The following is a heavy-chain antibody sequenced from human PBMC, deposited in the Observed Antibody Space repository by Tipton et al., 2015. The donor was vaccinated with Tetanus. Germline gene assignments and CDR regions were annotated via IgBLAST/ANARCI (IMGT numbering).Heavy chain of an antibody. D-gene: IGHD1-26*01. CDR3: ARDSGHLVGAPRPQNTIAY. CDR1: GDSVSSNSAA. V-gene: IGHV6-1*01. CDR2: TYYRSKWYN. J-gene: IGHJ4*02. Sequence: PGLVKPSQTLSLTCAISGDSVSSNSAAWNWIRQSPSRGLEWLGRTYYRSKWYNDYAVSVKSRITINPDTSKNQFSLQLNSVTPEDTAVYYCARDSGHLVGAPRPQNTIAYWGQGTLVTVSS.